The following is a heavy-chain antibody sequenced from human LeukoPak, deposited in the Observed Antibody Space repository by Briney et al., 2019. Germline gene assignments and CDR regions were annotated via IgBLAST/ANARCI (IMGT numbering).Heavy chain of an antibody. Sequence: GGSLRLSCAASGFTFSSYAMHWVRQAPGKGLEWVSYISSRSATIYYADSVKGRFTISRDNAKNSLYLQMNSLRAEDTAVYYCARDPLSSSSFDYWGQGTLVTVSS. CDR1: GFTFSSYA. CDR3: ARDPLSSSSFDY. J-gene: IGHJ4*02. CDR2: ISSRSATI. D-gene: IGHD6-13*01. V-gene: IGHV3-48*01.